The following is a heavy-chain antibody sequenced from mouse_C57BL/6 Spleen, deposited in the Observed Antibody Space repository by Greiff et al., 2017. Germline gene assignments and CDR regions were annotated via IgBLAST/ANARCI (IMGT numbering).Heavy chain of an antibody. CDR2: INPNYGTT. CDR1: GYSFTDYN. CDR3: ARVLDSSGYWFAY. J-gene: IGHJ3*01. Sequence: EVKLVESGPELVKPGASVKISCKASGYSFTDYNMNWVKQSNGKSLEWIGVINPNYGTTSYNQKFKGKATLTVDQSSSTAYMQLNSLTSEDSAVYYCARVLDSSGYWFAYWGQGTLVTVSA. D-gene: IGHD3-2*02. V-gene: IGHV1-39*01.